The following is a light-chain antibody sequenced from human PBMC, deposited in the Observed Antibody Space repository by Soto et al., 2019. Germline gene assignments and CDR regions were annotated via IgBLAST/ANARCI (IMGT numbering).Light chain of an antibody. CDR1: QHISSW. Sequence: DIQMTQSPSSVSASVGDRVTFTCRASQHISSWLAWYQQKPGKAPKLLIAAASILQSGVPSRFSGSGYGTGFTLTISSLQPEDSATYFCQRANTFPFTFGPGTRLEIK. CDR2: AAS. V-gene: IGKV1-12*02. J-gene: IGKJ5*01. CDR3: QRANTFPFT.